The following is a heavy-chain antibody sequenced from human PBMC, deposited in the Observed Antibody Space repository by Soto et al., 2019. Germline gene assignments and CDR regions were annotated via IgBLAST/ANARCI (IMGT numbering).Heavy chain of an antibody. CDR2: IYHSGST. Sequence: SETLSLTCAVSGGSISSGGYSWSWIRQPPGKGLEWIGYIYHSGSTYYNPSLKSRVTISVDRSKNQFSLKLSSVTAADTAVYYCARRIYYYDSSGYLMVYFDYWGQGTLVTVSS. J-gene: IGHJ4*02. CDR3: ARRIYYYDSSGYLMVYFDY. D-gene: IGHD3-22*01. V-gene: IGHV4-30-2*01. CDR1: GGSISSGGYS.